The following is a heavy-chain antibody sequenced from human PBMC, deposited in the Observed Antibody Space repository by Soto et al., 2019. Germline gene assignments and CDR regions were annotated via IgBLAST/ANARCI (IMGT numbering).Heavy chain of an antibody. CDR3: ARRGSRYAFDI. J-gene: IGHJ3*02. CDR1: GGSLSRYF. V-gene: IGHV4-59*08. CDR2: IYYSGST. Sequence: QVQLQESGPGLVKPSETLSLTCTVSGGSLSRYFWSWIRQPPGKGLEWIAYIYYSGSTNYNPSLKSRVTISVDTSKSQFSLKLSSVTAADTAVYYCARRGSRYAFDIWGQGTMVTVSS. D-gene: IGHD1-26*01.